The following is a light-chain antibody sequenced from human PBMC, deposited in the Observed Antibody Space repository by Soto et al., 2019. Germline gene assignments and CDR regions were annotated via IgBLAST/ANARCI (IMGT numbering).Light chain of an antibody. CDR1: QDISNY. CDR2: DAS. CDR3: QQYDNLLALT. Sequence: DIPMTQSPSSLSASVGDRVTITCQASQDISNYLNWYQQKPGKAPKLLIYDASNLETGVPSRFSGSGCGTDFTFTISSLQPEDIATYYCQQYDNLLALTFGRGTKVEIK. V-gene: IGKV1-33*01. J-gene: IGKJ4*01.